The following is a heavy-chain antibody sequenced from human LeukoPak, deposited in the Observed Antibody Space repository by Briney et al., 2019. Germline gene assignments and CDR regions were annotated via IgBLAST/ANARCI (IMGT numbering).Heavy chain of an antibody. J-gene: IGHJ4*02. V-gene: IGHV3-23*01. D-gene: IGHD6-19*01. CDR1: GFSFKNYV. Sequence: GGSLRLSCAVSGFSFKNYVMNWVRQAPGKGLQWVSGLSGSGATTYYADAVKGRFTISRDNSKNTLYLEMNSLRAEDTAVYYCAKAFSSGRGYWGQGTLVSVSS. CDR2: LSGSGATT. CDR3: AKAFSSGRGY.